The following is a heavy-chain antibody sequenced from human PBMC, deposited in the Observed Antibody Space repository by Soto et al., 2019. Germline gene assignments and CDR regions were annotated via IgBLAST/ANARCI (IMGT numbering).Heavy chain of an antibody. CDR2: ISAYNGNT. J-gene: IGHJ5*02. CDR1: GYTFTSYG. D-gene: IGHD3-10*01. CDR3: ARDQNYYGSGSPPKFDP. Sequence: ASVKVSCKASGYTFTSYGISWVRQAPGQGLEWMGWISAYNGNTNYAQKLQGRVTMTTDTSTSTAYMELRSLRSDDTAVYYCARDQNYYGSGSPPKFDPWGQGTLVTVSS. V-gene: IGHV1-18*01.